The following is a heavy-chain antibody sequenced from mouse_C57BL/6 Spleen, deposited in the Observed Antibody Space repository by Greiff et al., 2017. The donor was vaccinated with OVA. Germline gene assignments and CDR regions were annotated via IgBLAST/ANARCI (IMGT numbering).Heavy chain of an antibody. CDR3: ARGGASNWDFAY. J-gene: IGHJ3*01. CDR2: INYDGSST. CDR1: GFTFSDYY. V-gene: IGHV5-16*01. Sequence: EVQRVESEGGLVQPGSSMKLSCTASGFTFSDYYMAWVRQVPEKGLEWVANINYDGSSTYYLDSLKSRFIISRDNAKNILYLQMSSLKSEDTATYYCARGGASNWDFAYWGQGTLVTVSA. D-gene: IGHD4-1*01.